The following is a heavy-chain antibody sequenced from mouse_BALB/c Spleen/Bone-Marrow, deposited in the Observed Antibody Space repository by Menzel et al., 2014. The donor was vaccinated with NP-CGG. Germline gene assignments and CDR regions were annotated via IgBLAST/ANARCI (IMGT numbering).Heavy chain of an antibody. CDR2: IRNKANGYTT. CDR3: ARDKGGILFDY. CDR1: GFTFTDYY. J-gene: IGHJ2*01. Sequence: EVKVVESGGGLVQPGDSLILSCATSGFTFTDYYMNWVRQPPGKALEWLGFIRNKANGYTTEYSASVKGRFTISRDNSQSILYLQMNTLRAEDSATYYCARDKGGILFDYWGQGTTLTVSS. D-gene: IGHD1-1*02. V-gene: IGHV7-3*02.